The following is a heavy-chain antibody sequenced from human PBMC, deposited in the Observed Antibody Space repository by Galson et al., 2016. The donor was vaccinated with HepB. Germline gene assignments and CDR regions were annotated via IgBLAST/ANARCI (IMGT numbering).Heavy chain of an antibody. CDR3: ARESVDEYDYDSSGYYYIDY. CDR2: TYYRSKWYN. D-gene: IGHD3-22*01. J-gene: IGHJ4*01. V-gene: IGHV6-1*01. CDR1: GDSVSRNSAT. Sequence: CAISGDSVSRNSATWNWIRQSPSRGLEWLGRTYYRSKWYNDYAISVKSRITINPDTSKNQFSLQLISVTPEDTAVYYCARESVDEYDYDSSGYYYIDYWGHGTLVTVSS.